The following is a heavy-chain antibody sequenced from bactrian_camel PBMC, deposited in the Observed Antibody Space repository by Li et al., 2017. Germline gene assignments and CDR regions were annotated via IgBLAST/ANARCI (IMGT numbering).Heavy chain of an antibody. V-gene: IGHV3-2*01. D-gene: IGHD6*01. CDR1: RWMFSNYY. CDR3: AKTGDGGSWGEYDF. J-gene: IGHJ4*01. Sequence: HVQLVESGGGLVQPGGSLRLSCAGARWMFSNYYWTWVRQAPGKGLEWVSSMYNGGGSLSYADSVKGRFTISRDNAKNTVDLQLNSLKTEDMAMYYCAKTGDGGSWGEYDFWGQGTQVTVS. CDR2: MYNGGGSL.